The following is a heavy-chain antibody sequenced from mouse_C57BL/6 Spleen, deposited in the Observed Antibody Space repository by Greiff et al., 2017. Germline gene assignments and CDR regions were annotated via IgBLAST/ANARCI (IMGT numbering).Heavy chain of an antibody. CDR1: GYSITSGYY. J-gene: IGHJ4*01. CDR2: ISYDGSN. V-gene: IGHV3-6*01. CDR3: ASVLLLFYAMDY. D-gene: IGHD2-12*01. Sequence: EVQLQESGPGLVKPSQSLSLTCSVTGYSITSGYYWNWIRKFPGNKLEWMGNISYDGSNNYNPSLKNRISITRDTSKNPFFLKLNSVTTEYTATYYCASVLLLFYAMDYWGQGTSVTVSS.